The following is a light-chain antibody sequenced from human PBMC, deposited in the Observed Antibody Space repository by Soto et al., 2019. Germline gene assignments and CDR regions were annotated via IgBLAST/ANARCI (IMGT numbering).Light chain of an antibody. Sequence: QSVLTQPPSVSAAPGQKVTISCSGSSSNSGNNYVSWYQQLPGTAPKLLIYDNNKRPSGITDRFSGSKSGTSATLGITGLQTGDEADYYCGTWDSSLSAVVVGGGTQLTVL. CDR3: GTWDSSLSAVV. J-gene: IGLJ2*01. V-gene: IGLV1-51*01. CDR2: DNN. CDR1: SSNSGNNY.